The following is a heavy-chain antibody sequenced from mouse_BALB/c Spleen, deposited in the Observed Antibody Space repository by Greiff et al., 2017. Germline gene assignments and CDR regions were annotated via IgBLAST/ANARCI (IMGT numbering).Heavy chain of an antibody. CDR3: ARPVYGNYGWFAY. Sequence: EVKLMESGGGLVQPGGSLKLSCAASGFDFSRYWMSWVRQAPGKGLEWIGEINPDSSTINYTPSLKDKFIISRDNAENTLYLQMSKVRSEDTALYYCARPVYGNYGWFAYWGQGTLVTVSA. V-gene: IGHV4-1*02. CDR2: INPDSSTI. J-gene: IGHJ3*01. CDR1: GFDFSRYW. D-gene: IGHD2-1*01.